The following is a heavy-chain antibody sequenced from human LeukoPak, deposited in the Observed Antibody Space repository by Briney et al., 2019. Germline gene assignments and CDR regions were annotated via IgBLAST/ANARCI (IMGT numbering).Heavy chain of an antibody. V-gene: IGHV3-64D*06. CDR3: VKPFGAAGGY. CDR2: ISVNGGST. Sequence: GGSLRLSCSASGFTFSRYPMHWVRQAPGKGLEYVSAISVNGGSTYYADPVKGRFTISRDNSKNTLYLQMSSLRPEDTAVYYCVKPFGAAGGYWGQGTLVTVSS. D-gene: IGHD6-13*01. J-gene: IGHJ4*02. CDR1: GFTFSRYP.